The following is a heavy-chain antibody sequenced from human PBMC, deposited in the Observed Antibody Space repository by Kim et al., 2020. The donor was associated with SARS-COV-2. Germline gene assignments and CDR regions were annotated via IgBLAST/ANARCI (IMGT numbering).Heavy chain of an antibody. Sequence: GSATYNPSLKSRVTLSVDTSKNQFSLTLSAVTAADTAVYYCARGGYPMTGWGQGTLVTVSS. J-gene: IGHJ4*02. V-gene: IGHV4-34*01. D-gene: IGHD3-9*01. CDR2: GSA. CDR3: ARGGYPMTG.